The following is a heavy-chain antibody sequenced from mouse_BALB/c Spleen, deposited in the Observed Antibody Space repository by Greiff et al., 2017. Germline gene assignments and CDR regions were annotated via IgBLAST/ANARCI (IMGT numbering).Heavy chain of an antibody. D-gene: IGHD2-4*01. CDR1: GFSLTSYG. V-gene: IGHV2-9*02. CDR3: ARDRFYDYDRGDY. J-gene: IGHJ4*01. CDR2: IWAGGST. Sequence: VKLQESGPGLVAPSQSLSITCTVSGFSLTSYGVHWVRQPPGKGLEWLGVIWAGGSTNYNSALMSRLSISKDNSKSQVFLKMNSLQTDDTAMYYCARDRFYDYDRGDYWGQGTSVTVSS.